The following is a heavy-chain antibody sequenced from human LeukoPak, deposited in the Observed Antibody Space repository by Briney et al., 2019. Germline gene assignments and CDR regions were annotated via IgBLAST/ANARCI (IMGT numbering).Heavy chain of an antibody. Sequence: PSETLFLTCTVSGGSISGYYWTWIRQPPGKGLEWIGYSHNSGNTNYNPSLRSRATISVDTSKNQFSLKVTSVTAADTAVYYCARLPGCSGSSCFRAFDMWGQGTMVTVSS. D-gene: IGHD2-15*01. CDR2: SHNSGNT. CDR3: ARLPGCSGSSCFRAFDM. V-gene: IGHV4-59*08. CDR1: GGSISGYY. J-gene: IGHJ3*02.